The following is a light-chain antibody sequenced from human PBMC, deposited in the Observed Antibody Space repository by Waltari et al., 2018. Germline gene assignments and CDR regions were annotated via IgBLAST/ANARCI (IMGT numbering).Light chain of an antibody. CDR1: SSNIGSNH. J-gene: IGLJ2*01. CDR2: FTN. CDR3: SAWDDGLKNVL. V-gene: IGLV1-47*02. Sequence: QSVLTHPPSASGAPGQSVPISSPGASSNIGSNHVYWYRQPPGTAPKLLLYFTNERLFGVPDRFSGSKSGTSASLVITGLRSEDEADYYCSAWDDGLKNVLFGRGTRLTVL.